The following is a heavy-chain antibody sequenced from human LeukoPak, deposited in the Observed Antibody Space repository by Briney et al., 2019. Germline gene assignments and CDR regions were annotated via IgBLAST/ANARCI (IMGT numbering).Heavy chain of an antibody. J-gene: IGHJ6*03. CDR3: ARAPTGASGTNYYYYYMDV. V-gene: IGHV3-48*04. Sequence: PGGSLRLSCAASGFTFSSYSMNWVRQAPGKGLEWVSYISSSSSTIYYADSVKGRFTISRDNAKNSLYLQMNSLRAEDTAVYYCARAPTGASGTNYYYYYMDVWGKGTTVTVSS. CDR1: GFTFSSYS. CDR2: ISSSSSTI. D-gene: IGHD7-27*01.